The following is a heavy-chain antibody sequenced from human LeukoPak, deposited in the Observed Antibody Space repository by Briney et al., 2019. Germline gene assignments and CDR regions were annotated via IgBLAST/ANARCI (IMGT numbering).Heavy chain of an antibody. V-gene: IGHV4-39*01. Sequence: SETLSLTCTVSGGSISSSSYYWGWIRQPPGKGLEWIGSIYYSGSTYYNPSLKSRVTISVDTSKNQFSLKLSSVTAADTAVHYCARRRGSGSYYQVGTFDYWGQGTLVTVSS. CDR1: GGSISSSSYY. J-gene: IGHJ4*02. CDR2: IYYSGST. D-gene: IGHD3-10*01. CDR3: ARRRGSGSYYQVGTFDY.